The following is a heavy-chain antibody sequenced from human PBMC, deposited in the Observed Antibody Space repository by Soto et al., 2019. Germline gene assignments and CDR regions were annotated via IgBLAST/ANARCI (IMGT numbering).Heavy chain of an antibody. D-gene: IGHD5-12*01. J-gene: IGHJ4*02. CDR2: IYHSGST. Sequence: QVQLQESGPGLVKPSGTLSLTCAVSGGSISSSNWWSWVRQPPGKGLEWIGEIYHSGSTNYNPSLSGRVTISVDTFKNQSSLKLSSVTAAATAVYYCASARDGYNLRYWGQGTLVTVSS. CDR3: ASARDGYNLRY. V-gene: IGHV4-4*02. CDR1: GGSISSSNW.